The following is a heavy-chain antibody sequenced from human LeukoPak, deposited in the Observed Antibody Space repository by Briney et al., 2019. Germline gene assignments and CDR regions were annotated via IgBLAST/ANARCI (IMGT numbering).Heavy chain of an antibody. CDR3: ARDRSSSGWLYYFDY. J-gene: IGHJ4*02. CDR2: ISSSSYI. V-gene: IGHV3-21*01. D-gene: IGHD6-19*01. Sequence: PGGSLRLSCAASGFTFSSYSMNWVRQAPGKGLEWVSSISSSSYIYYADSVKGRFTISRDNAKNSLYLQMNSLRAEDTAVYYCARDRSSSGWLYYFDYWGQGTLVTVSS. CDR1: GFTFSSYS.